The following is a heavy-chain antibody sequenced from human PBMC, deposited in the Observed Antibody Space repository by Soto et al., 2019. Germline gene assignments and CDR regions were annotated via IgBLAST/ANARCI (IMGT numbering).Heavy chain of an antibody. V-gene: IGHV4-39*01. D-gene: IGHD5-18*01. CDR2: IYYSGST. J-gene: IGHJ4*02. Sequence: QLQVQESGPGLVKPSETLSLTCTVSGGSISSSNYYWGWIRQPPGKGLEWVGTIYYSGSTYYNPSLKSRVTIFVDTSKNQFSLKLRSVTAADTAVYYCARLCSGYNYGCYDYWGQGILVTVSS. CDR1: GGSISSSNYY. CDR3: ARLCSGYNYGCYDY.